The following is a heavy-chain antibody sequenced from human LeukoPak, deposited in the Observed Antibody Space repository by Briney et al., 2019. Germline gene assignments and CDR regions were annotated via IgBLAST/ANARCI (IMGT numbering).Heavy chain of an antibody. Sequence: PGGSLRLSCAASGFTVSSNYMSWVRQAPGKGLEWVSYISSSSSTIYYADSVKGRFTISRDNAKNSLYLQMNSLRAEDTAVYYCARDRGYYDSSGYFIDYWGQGTLVTVSS. D-gene: IGHD3-22*01. V-gene: IGHV3-48*04. J-gene: IGHJ4*02. CDR3: ARDRGYYDSSGYFIDY. CDR2: ISSSSSTI. CDR1: GFTVSSNY.